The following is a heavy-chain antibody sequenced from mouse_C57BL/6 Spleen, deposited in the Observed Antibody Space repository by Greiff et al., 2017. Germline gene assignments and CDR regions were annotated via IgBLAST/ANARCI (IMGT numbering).Heavy chain of an antibody. CDR3: ARLVYDYDGYYAMDY. CDR1: GFTFTDYY. Sequence: EVQVVESGGGLVQPGGSLSLSCAASGFTFTDYYMSWVRQPPGKALEWLGFIRNKGNGYTIESSASVKGRFTISSDNSQSILYLQMNALRAEDSAAYYCARLVYDYDGYYAMDYWGQGTSVTVSS. D-gene: IGHD2-4*01. J-gene: IGHJ4*01. CDR2: IRNKGNGYTI. V-gene: IGHV7-3*01.